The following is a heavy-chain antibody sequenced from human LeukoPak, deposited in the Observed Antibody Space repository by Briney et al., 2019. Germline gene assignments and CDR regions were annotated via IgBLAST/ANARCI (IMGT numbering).Heavy chain of an antibody. J-gene: IGHJ4*02. Sequence: GGTLRLSCAASGFTFSSFGMSWVRQAPGKGLEWVSAISGSAGSTYYADSVKGRFTISRDNSRNTLYLQMNSLRAEDTAVYYCAKDSPSGSYFVYWGQGTLLTVSA. CDR3: AKDSPSGSYFVY. CDR2: ISGSAGST. D-gene: IGHD1-26*01. V-gene: IGHV3-23*01. CDR1: GFTFSSFG.